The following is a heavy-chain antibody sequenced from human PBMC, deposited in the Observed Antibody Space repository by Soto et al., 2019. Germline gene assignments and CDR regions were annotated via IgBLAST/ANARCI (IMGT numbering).Heavy chain of an antibody. Sequence: TLSLTCTFSGGSIRSSCWTWIRPPPGKGLEWIGYIYYSGSTNYNPSPKSRVTISVDTSKSQVSLELSSVTAADTAVYHCARTRGSSGWLDYWSQGTLVTVSS. CDR1: GGSIRSSC. J-gene: IGHJ4*02. V-gene: IGHV4-59*01. D-gene: IGHD6-19*01. CDR2: IYYSGST. CDR3: ARTRGSSGWLDY.